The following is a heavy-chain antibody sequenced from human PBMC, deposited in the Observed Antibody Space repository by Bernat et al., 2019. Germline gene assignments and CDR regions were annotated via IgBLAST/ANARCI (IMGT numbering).Heavy chain of an antibody. D-gene: IGHD6-19*01. Sequence: QVQLQESGPGLVKPSQTLSLTCTVSGGSISSGDYYWSWIRQPPGKGLEWIGYIYYSGTTNYTPSLKSRITMSIDTSKNQFSLKLTSVTAADTAVYYCARLRGTGWSGAMDVWGQGTTVTVSS. CDR1: GGSISSGDYY. CDR2: IYYSGTT. J-gene: IGHJ6*02. CDR3: ARLRGTGWSGAMDV. V-gene: IGHV4-30-4*01.